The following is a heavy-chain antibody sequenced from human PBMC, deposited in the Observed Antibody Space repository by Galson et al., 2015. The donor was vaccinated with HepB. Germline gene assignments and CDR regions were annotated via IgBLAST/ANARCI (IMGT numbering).Heavy chain of an antibody. J-gene: IGHJ4*02. CDR3: ARTTIVGATIVDY. Sequence: ALVKPTQTLTLTCTFSGFSLSTSGMCVSWIRQPPGRALEWLARIGWDADKYYSTSLKTRLTMSKDTSKNQVVLTMTNMDPVDTATYYCARTTIVGATIVDYWGQGTLVTVSS. V-gene: IGHV2-70*11. CDR2: IGWDADK. CDR1: GFSLSTSGMC. D-gene: IGHD1-26*01.